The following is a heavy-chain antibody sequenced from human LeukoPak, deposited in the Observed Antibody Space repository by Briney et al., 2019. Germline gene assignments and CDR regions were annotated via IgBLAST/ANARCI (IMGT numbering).Heavy chain of an antibody. V-gene: IGHV1-3*01. CDR1: GYTFTSYV. D-gene: IGHD3-22*01. J-gene: IGHJ5*02. CDR3: ARVAHDTSGYLNNWFDA. Sequence: RASVKVSCKASGYTFTSYVMHWVRQAPGQRPEWMGWINAGNGNTKYSQRFQGRVTITRDTSASTAYMELSSLRSEDTAVYYCARVAHDTSGYLNNWFDAWGQGTLVTVSS. CDR2: INAGNGNT.